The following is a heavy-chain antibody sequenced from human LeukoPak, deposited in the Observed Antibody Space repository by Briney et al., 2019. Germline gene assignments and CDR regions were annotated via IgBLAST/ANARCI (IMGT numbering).Heavy chain of an antibody. CDR3: ASPRSLGYCSSTSCYYY. CDR2: INHSGST. J-gene: IGHJ4*02. Sequence: SETLSLTCAVYGGSFSGYYWSWIRQPPGKGLEWIGEINHSGSTNYNPSLKSRVTISVDTSKNQFSLKLSSVTAADTAVYYCASPRSLGYCSSTSCYYYWGQGTLVTVSS. CDR1: GGSFSGYY. D-gene: IGHD2-2*01. V-gene: IGHV4-34*01.